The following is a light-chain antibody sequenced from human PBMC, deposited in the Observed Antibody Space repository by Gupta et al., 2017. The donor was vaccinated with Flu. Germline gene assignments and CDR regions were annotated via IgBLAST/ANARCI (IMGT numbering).Light chain of an antibody. CDR1: QDIRNY. CDR2: DAS. Sequence: DIQMTQSPASLSASGGDRVTITCQASQDIRNYLNWYQQKPGKAPKLLIYDASNLETGVPSRFSGSGSATDFTFTISSLQPEDIVTYYCRLEDNHLLTFGRGTKVEIK. CDR3: RLEDNHLLT. J-gene: IGKJ4*01. V-gene: IGKV1-33*01.